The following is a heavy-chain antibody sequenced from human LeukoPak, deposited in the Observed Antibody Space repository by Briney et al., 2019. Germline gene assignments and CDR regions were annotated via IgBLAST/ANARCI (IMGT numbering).Heavy chain of an antibody. D-gene: IGHD3-22*01. V-gene: IGHV3-21*01. Sequence: GGSLRLSCAASGFTFSNYRMKWVRQAPGKGLEWVSSLSSSSSYIYYADSVQGRFTISRDNAKNSLYLQMNSLRAEDTAVYYCARVMLNYYDTSGYLDYWGRGTLVTVSS. CDR2: LSSSSSYI. CDR1: GFTFSNYR. CDR3: ARVMLNYYDTSGYLDY. J-gene: IGHJ4*02.